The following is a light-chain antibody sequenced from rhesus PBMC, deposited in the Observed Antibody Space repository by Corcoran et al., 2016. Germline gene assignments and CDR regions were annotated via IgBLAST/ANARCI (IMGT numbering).Light chain of an antibody. J-gene: IGKJ2*01. CDR3: LQSSNWPHYS. CDR2: GAA. Sequence: EIVMTQSPATLALSPGERATLSCRASQSVNNYLAWYQQKPGQAPRRLIYGAARRATGIPDRFRGTGAGTEFTLTISSLEPEDVGVYFCLQSSNWPHYSFSQGTKVEIK. CDR1: QSVNNY. V-gene: IGKV3-24*03.